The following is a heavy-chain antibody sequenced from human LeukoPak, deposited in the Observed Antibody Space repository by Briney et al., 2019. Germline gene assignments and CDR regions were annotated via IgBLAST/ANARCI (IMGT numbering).Heavy chain of an antibody. Sequence: GGSLRLSCAASGFTFSSYSMNWVRQAPGKGLEWVSSISSSSSYIYYADSVKGRFTISRDNAKNSLYLQMNSLRAEDTAVYYCARPPYAAADPFDYWGQGTLVTVSS. CDR3: ARPPYAAADPFDY. CDR1: GFTFSSYS. D-gene: IGHD6-13*01. V-gene: IGHV3-21*01. CDR2: ISSSSSYI. J-gene: IGHJ4*02.